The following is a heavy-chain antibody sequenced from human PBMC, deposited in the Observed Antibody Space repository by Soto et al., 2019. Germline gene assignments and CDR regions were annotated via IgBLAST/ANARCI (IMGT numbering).Heavy chain of an antibody. CDR1: GGSISSYY. J-gene: IGHJ4*02. D-gene: IGHD3-10*01. Sequence: SETLSLTYTVSGGSISSYYWSWIRQPPGKGLEWIGYMYYSGSTNYNPSLKSRVTISVDTSKNQFSLKLSSVTAADTAVYYCARGISRGLDYWGQGTLVTVSS. CDR2: MYYSGST. V-gene: IGHV4-59*01. CDR3: ARGISRGLDY.